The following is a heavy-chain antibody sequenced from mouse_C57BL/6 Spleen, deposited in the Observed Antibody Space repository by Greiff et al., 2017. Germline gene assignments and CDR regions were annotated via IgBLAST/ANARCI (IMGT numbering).Heavy chain of an antibody. D-gene: IGHD1-1*01. CDR3: ARRLLRYDYFDY. V-gene: IGHV7-1*01. CDR2: SRNKANDYTT. Sequence: EVKLMESGGGLVQSGRSLRLSCATSGFTFSDFYMEWVRQAPGKGLEWIAASRNKANDYTTEYSASVKGRFIVSRDTSQSILYLHMNALRAEDTAIYYCARRLLRYDYFDYWGQGTTLTVAS. J-gene: IGHJ2*01. CDR1: GFTFSDFY.